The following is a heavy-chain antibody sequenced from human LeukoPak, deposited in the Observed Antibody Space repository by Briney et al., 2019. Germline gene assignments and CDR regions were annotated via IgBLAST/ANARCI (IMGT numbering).Heavy chain of an antibody. D-gene: IGHD3-22*01. CDR3: ANLPRASDSSGYYRPRAGYFDY. Sequence: SESLSLTCCVSGASINSYYWSWIRQPPGKGLEWIGNIYYNRSTTYHPSLKSRVTISVDTSKNQFSLKLSSVTAADTAVYYCANLPRASDSSGYYRPRAGYFDYWGQGTLVTVSS. CDR2: IYYNRST. J-gene: IGHJ4*02. V-gene: IGHV4-59*12. CDR1: GASINSYY.